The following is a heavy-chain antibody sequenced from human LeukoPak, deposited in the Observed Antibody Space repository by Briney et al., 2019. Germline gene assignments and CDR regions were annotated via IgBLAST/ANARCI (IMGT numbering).Heavy chain of an antibody. V-gene: IGHV4-59*02. Sequence: SETLSLTCRVSGASVSNYYWSWIRQPPGKGLEWIGYISYSGGTNYNPSHKSRVTISVDTSENQHSLKLSSVTAADTAVYYCARDLDNSGWYVFDYWGQGNLVTVSS. D-gene: IGHD6-19*01. CDR2: ISYSGGT. CDR1: GASVSNYY. CDR3: ARDLDNSGWYVFDY. J-gene: IGHJ4*02.